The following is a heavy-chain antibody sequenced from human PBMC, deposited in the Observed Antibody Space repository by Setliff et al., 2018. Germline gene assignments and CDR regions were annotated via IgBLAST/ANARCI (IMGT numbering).Heavy chain of an antibody. CDR2: MYNSGNT. Sequence: PSETLSLTCTVSGGSISHHYWSWIRQPPGKGLEWVGYMYNSGNTNYNPSLRRRVAISVDTSKNQFSLRLSSVTAADTAIYYCARDRLRGWFDPWGQGTLVTVS. CDR1: GGSISHHY. J-gene: IGHJ5*02. CDR3: ARDRLRGWFDP. D-gene: IGHD2-21*02. V-gene: IGHV4-4*08.